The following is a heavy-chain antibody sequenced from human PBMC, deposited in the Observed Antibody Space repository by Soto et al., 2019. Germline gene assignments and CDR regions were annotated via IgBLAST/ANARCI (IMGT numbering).Heavy chain of an antibody. V-gene: IGHV3-21*01. CDR3: GRDGGGDLKAFDI. Sequence: EVQLVESGGGLVKPGGSLRLSCAASGFTFSTYSMNWVRQAPGKGLEWVSSISSSSSYIYYADSVKGRFTISRDNAKNSLYWQIKGLGAEDRAVYYWGRDGGGDLKAFDIWGQGTMVTVSS. J-gene: IGHJ3*02. CDR2: ISSSSSYI. D-gene: IGHD3-16*01. CDR1: GFTFSTYS.